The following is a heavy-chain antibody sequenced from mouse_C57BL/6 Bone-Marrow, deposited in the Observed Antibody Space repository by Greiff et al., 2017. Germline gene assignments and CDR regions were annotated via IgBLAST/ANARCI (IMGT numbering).Heavy chain of an antibody. J-gene: IGHJ1*03. CDR1: GYTFTDYN. CDR3: AREGGGYGGSSHWYFDV. Sequence: DVQLQESGPELVKPGASVKIPCKASGYTFTDYNMDWVKQSHGKSLEWIGDINPNNGGTIYNQKFKGKATLTVDKSSSTAYMELRSLTSEDTAVYYCAREGGGYGGSSHWYFDVWGTGTTVTVSS. CDR2: INPNNGGT. D-gene: IGHD1-1*01. V-gene: IGHV1-18*01.